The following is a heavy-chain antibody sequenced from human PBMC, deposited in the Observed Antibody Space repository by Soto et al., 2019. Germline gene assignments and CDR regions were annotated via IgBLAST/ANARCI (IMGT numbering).Heavy chain of an antibody. V-gene: IGHV4-59*06. CDR2: IYYSGST. CDR1: GGSISSYY. J-gene: IGHJ5*02. D-gene: IGHD3-22*01. Sequence: PSETLSLTCTVSGGSISSYYWSWIRQHPGKGLEWIGYIYYSGSTYYNPSLESRVTLSVDTSTKQFSLKVSSVTAADTAVYYCATYDSSDDSPGSRIGWLDPGGRGTLVTVS. CDR3: ATYDSSDDSPGSRIGWLDP.